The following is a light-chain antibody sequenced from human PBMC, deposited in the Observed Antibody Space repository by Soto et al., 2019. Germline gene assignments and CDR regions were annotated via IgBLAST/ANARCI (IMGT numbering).Light chain of an antibody. J-gene: IGLJ1*01. CDR2: EVT. CDR3: NSFTSAYTFV. V-gene: IGLV2-14*01. CDR1: SSDGGGYNA. Sequence: QSVLTQPASVSGSAGQSISISCTGTSSDGGGYNAVSWYQQHPGKAPKLIIFEVTNRPAGVSDRFSGSKSGNTASLTISGPQDEDEADYYCNSFTSAYTFVFGSGTKVTV.